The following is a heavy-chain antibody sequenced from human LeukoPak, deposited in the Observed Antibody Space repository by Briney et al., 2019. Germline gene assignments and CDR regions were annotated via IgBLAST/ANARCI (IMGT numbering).Heavy chain of an antibody. D-gene: IGHD5-18*01. CDR1: GFTFSSYV. CDR2: ISGSSRYK. J-gene: IGHJ4*02. CDR3: ARDFSDTAYFDC. Sequence: GGSLRLSCAVSGFTFSSYVMNWVRQAPGKGLEWVSSISGSSRYKYYADSVKGRFTISRDNANTSLHLQMNGLRAEDTAVYYCARDFSDTAYFDCWGQGTLVTVSS. V-gene: IGHV3-21*01.